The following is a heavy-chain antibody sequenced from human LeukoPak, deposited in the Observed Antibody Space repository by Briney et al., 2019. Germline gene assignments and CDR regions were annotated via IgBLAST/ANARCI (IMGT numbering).Heavy chain of an antibody. CDR3: ARHPRGSGNSSPSPYWYFDL. CDR1: GGSISSSSYY. D-gene: IGHD6-6*01. CDR2: IYYSGST. Sequence: SETLSLTCTVSGGSISSSSYYWGWIRQPPGKGLEWIGYIYYSGSTYYNPSLKSRVTISVDTSKNQFSLKLSSVTAADTAVYYCARHPRGSGNSSPSPYWYFDLWGRGTLVTVSS. J-gene: IGHJ2*01. V-gene: IGHV4-39*01.